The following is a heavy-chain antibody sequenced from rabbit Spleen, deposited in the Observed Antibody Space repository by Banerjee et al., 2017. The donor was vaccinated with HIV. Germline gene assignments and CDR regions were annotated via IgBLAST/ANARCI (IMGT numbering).Heavy chain of an antibody. Sequence: QEQLVESGGGLVKPGGSLTLTCEASGFSFSDRDVMCWVCQAPGKGLEWITCINTATGKGVYASWAKGRFAISKTSSTTVTLQMTSLTAADTATYFCARDLVGVIGWNFILWGQGTLVTVS. J-gene: IGHJ4*01. D-gene: IGHD1-1*01. CDR1: GFSFSDRDV. CDR2: INTATGKG. CDR3: ARDLVGVIGWNFIL. V-gene: IGHV1S45*01.